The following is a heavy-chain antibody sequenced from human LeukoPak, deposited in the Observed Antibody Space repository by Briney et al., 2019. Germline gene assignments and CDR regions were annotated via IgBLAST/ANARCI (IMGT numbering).Heavy chain of an antibody. CDR3: ARARSGAFDI. D-gene: IGHD3-10*01. V-gene: IGHV4-61*02. Sequence: SETLSLTCTVSGDSISSGSYYCSWIRQPAGKALEWIGRIYTSGNTNYKPSLKSRLTISLDTSKNQFSLNLSSVTAADTAQYYCARARSGAFDIWGQGALVTVSS. CDR1: GDSISSGSYY. J-gene: IGHJ3*02. CDR2: IYTSGNT.